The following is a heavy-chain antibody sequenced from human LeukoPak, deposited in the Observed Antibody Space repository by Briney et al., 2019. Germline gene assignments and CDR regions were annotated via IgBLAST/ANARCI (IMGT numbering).Heavy chain of an antibody. CDR2: FSGSGGTT. J-gene: IGHJ6*02. Sequence: GGSLRLPCAASGFTFSSYAMSWVRQAPGKGLEWVSAFSGSGGTTYYADSVKGRFTISRDNSKNTLYLQMNSLRAEDTAVYYCAKHSYYGSGSYYYGMDVWGQGTTVTVSS. CDR3: AKHSYYGSGSYYYGMDV. V-gene: IGHV3-23*01. D-gene: IGHD3-10*01. CDR1: GFTFSSYA.